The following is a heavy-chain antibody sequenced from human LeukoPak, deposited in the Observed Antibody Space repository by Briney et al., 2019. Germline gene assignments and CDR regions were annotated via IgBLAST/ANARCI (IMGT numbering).Heavy chain of an antibody. CDR1: GFTFGTYA. CDR2: ISARGDRT. CDR3: VKEMSGYAYGDY. J-gene: IGHJ4*02. V-gene: IGHV3-23*01. Sequence: GGSLRLSCVASGFTFGTYAMSWVRQAAGKGLEWVSAISARGDRTYYADSVKGRFTISRDNSKNTLYVQMNSLRVEDAAAYFCVKEMSGYAYGDYWGQGALVTVSS. D-gene: IGHD3-16*01.